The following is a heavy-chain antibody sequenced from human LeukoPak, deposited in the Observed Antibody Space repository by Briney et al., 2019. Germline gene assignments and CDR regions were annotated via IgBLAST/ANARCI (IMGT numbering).Heavy chain of an antibody. D-gene: IGHD1-26*01. J-gene: IGHJ4*02. CDR1: GFNFNNYY. V-gene: IGHV1-46*02. Sequence: ASVKVSCRASGFNFNNYYMHWVRQAPGQGPEWMGIINLDGGSSTYAQKFQGRVTMTTDTSTSTTYMELRSLRSDDTAMYYCARVDSGRYYGHDYWGQGTLVTVTS. CDR3: ARVDSGRYYGHDY. CDR2: INLDGGSS.